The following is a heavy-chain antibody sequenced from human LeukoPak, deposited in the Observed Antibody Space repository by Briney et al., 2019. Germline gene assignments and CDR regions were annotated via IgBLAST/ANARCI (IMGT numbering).Heavy chain of an antibody. V-gene: IGHV3-30*18. D-gene: IGHD3-10*01. CDR1: GFTFSSYG. J-gene: IGHJ6*02. Sequence: PGGSLRLSCAASGFTFSSYGMHWVRQAPGKGLEWVAVISYDGSNKYYADSVKGRFTISRDNSKNTLYLQMNSLRAEDTAVYYCAKATGSTYYYGSGNLYGMDVWGQGTTVTVSS. CDR2: ISYDGSNK. CDR3: AKATGSTYYYGSGNLYGMDV.